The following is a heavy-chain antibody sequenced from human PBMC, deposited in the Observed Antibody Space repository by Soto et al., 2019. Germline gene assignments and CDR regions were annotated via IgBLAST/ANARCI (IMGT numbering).Heavy chain of an antibody. J-gene: IGHJ2*01. Sequence: EVQLVESGGDLVQPGGSLRLSCAASGFSVSSSYMSWVRQAPGKGLEWVSVIYSGGSTYYADSVKGRFIISRDNSKNTLYLQMNSLRAEDTAVYYCARMYYYDGSGYYYKYWYFDLWGRGTLVTVSS. V-gene: IGHV3-66*01. D-gene: IGHD3-22*01. CDR2: IYSGGST. CDR1: GFSVSSSY. CDR3: ARMYYYDGSGYYYKYWYFDL.